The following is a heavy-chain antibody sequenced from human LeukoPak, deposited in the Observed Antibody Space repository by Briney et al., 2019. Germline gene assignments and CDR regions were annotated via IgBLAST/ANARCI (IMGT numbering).Heavy chain of an antibody. D-gene: IGHD4-17*01. Sequence: ASVKVSCKAPGYTFTGYYMHWVRQAPGQGLEWMGWINPNSGGTNYAQKFQGRVTMTRDTSITTAYMEMSRLRSDDTALYYCACDYGDYGRWGYWGQGTLVTVSS. CDR2: INPNSGGT. CDR3: ACDYGDYGRWGY. J-gene: IGHJ4*02. CDR1: GYTFTGYY. V-gene: IGHV1-2*02.